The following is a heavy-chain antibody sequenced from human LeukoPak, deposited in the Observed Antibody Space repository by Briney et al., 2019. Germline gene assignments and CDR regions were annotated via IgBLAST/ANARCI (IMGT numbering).Heavy chain of an antibody. D-gene: IGHD3-22*01. CDR1: GYTFTSYG. V-gene: IGHV1-18*04. CDR2: ISAYNSNK. Sequence: ASVKVSCKASGYTFTSYGISWVRQAPGQGLEWVAWISAYNSNKNSAEKFQGRVTMTIDTSTSTAYMELRSLRSDDTAVYYCARDQVAVDYYDSSGYYEGPFDYWGQGTLVTVSS. CDR3: ARDQVAVDYYDSSGYYEGPFDY. J-gene: IGHJ4*02.